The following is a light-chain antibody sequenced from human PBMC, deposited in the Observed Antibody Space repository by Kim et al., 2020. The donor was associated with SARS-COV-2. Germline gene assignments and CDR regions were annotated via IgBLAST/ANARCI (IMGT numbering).Light chain of an antibody. CDR1: QYIANY. Sequence: DTQLTQSPSSLFASIGDRVTITCRSTQYIANYLNWYQQKPGKAPNLLIYAASSLQSGVPARFSGSGSGTDFTLTISTLQPEDFGTYYCQQGYSTFGQGTKLEI. CDR2: AAS. J-gene: IGKJ2*01. CDR3: QQGYST. V-gene: IGKV1-39*01.